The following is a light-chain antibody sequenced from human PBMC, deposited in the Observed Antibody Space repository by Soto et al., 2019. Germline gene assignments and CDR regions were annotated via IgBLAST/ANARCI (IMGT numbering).Light chain of an antibody. Sequence: EIVFTQSPGTLSLSPLERSTLSCRASQSFNSIYLAWYQQKPGQAPRLLIYGASSRATGIPDRFSGSGSGTDFTLTISRLEPEDFAVYYCHQYDSWTFGQGTKVDIK. CDR1: QSFNSIY. J-gene: IGKJ1*01. CDR2: GAS. CDR3: HQYDSWT. V-gene: IGKV3-20*01.